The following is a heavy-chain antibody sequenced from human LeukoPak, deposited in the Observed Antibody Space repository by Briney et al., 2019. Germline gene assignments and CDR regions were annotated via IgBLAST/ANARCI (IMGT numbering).Heavy chain of an antibody. Sequence: PGRSLRLSCAASGFTFSSYGMHWVRQAPGKGLEWVAVISYDGSNKYYADSVKGRFTISRDNSKNTLYLQMNSLRAEDTAVYYCAREYCSSTSCRIAYFDYWGQGTLVTVSS. J-gene: IGHJ4*02. CDR1: GFTFSSYG. CDR3: AREYCSSTSCRIAYFDY. V-gene: IGHV3-30*03. D-gene: IGHD2-2*01. CDR2: ISYDGSNK.